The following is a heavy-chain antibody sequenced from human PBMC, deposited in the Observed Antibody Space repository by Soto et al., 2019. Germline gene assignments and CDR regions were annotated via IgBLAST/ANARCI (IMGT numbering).Heavy chain of an antibody. J-gene: IGHJ6*02. CDR1: GFTFSSYG. D-gene: IGHD6-13*01. Sequence: QVQLVESGGGVVQPGRSLRLSCAASGFTFSSYGMHWVRQAPGKGLEWVAVIWYDGSNKYYADSVKGRFTISRDNSKNTLYLQMISLRAEDTAVYYCARGDSSSWYYYYYGMDVWGQGTTVTVSS. V-gene: IGHV3-33*01. CDR3: ARGDSSSWYYYYYGMDV. CDR2: IWYDGSNK.